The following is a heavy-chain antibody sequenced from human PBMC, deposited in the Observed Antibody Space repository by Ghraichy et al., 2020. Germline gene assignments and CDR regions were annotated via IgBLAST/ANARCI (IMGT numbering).Heavy chain of an antibody. CDR3: ARLSALWLVYD. CDR2: VYYTGAT. CDR1: GGSISSSSHY. J-gene: IGHJ4*02. D-gene: IGHD6-19*01. Sequence: SETLSLTCTVSGGSISSSSHYWGWVRQPPGKGLEWIGSVYYTGATYNTPSLKSRLTISVDTSKNQLSLNLRSVTAAETAVYYCARLSALWLVYDWGQGTLITVSS. V-gene: IGHV4-39*01.